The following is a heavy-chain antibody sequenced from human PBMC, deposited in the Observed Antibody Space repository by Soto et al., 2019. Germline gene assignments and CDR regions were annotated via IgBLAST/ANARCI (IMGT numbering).Heavy chain of an antibody. CDR2: IFHTGDN. CDR1: TYSISSGFF. J-gene: IGHJ4*02. CDR3: VRETNSLDH. Sequence: PSETLSLTCSVSTYSISSGFFWGWIRQPPGKGLEWIGSIFHTGDNYYNPSLKSRITMSVDTSRNQFSLKLTSLTAADTAVYYCVRETNSLDHWGQGNLVTVSS. V-gene: IGHV4-38-2*02. D-gene: IGHD3-16*01.